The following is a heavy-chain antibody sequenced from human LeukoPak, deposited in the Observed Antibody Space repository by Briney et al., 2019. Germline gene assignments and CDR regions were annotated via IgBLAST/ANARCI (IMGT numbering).Heavy chain of an antibody. CDR1: GFTVSSNY. CDR2: ITGSGGNT. CDR3: AKDGSPFLPSENWD. V-gene: IGHV3-23*01. D-gene: IGHD7-27*01. J-gene: IGHJ4*02. Sequence: GGSLILSCAASGFTVSSNYMSWVRQAPGKGLEWVSVITGSGGNTYYADSVKGRFTISKDNSKNTVYLQMNGLRVEDTAIYYCAKDGSPFLPSENWDWGQGTLVTVSS.